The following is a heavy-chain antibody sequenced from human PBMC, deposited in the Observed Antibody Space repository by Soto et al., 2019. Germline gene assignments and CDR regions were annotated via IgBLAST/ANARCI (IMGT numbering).Heavy chain of an antibody. D-gene: IGHD1-26*01. CDR3: ARHRHPRGTVGATSPLDP. J-gene: IGHJ5*02. V-gene: IGHV3-53*01. CDR1: GFSVSSNY. CDR2: HYSGGST. Sequence: GGSLRLSCAISGFSVSSNYLSWVRQAPGKGLEWVSVHYSGGSTYYADSVQGRFAISRDKSNNTLYLQMRRVRAEDTAVYFCARHRHPRGTVGATSPLDPWGQGTQVTVSS.